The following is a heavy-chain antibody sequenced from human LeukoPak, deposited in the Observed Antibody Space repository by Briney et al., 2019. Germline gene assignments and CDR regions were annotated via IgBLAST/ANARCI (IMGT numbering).Heavy chain of an antibody. CDR3: AGTDYDILTGYPGDNFDY. CDR2: IYYNGRT. V-gene: IGHV4-39*01. D-gene: IGHD3-9*01. Sequence: SETLSLTCTVSGGSISDSSYFWGWIRQPPGKGLEWIGSIYYNGRTYHSPSLKSRVTVFVDTSKNQIPLRLSSVTAADTAVYYCAGTDYDILTGYPGDNFDYWGQGTLVTVSS. CDR1: GGSISDSSYF. J-gene: IGHJ4*02.